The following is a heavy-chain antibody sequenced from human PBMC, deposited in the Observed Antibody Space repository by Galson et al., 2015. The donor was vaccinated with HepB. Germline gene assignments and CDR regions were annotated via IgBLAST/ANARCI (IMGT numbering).Heavy chain of an antibody. CDR3: AKDRGYCTGGICYDFDY. J-gene: IGHJ4*02. V-gene: IGHV3-30*18. CDR2: ISYDGSNK. CDR1: GFTFSSYG. D-gene: IGHD2-8*02. Sequence: SLRLSCAASGFTFSSYGLHWVRQAPGKGLEWVAVISYDGSNKYYADSVKGRFTISRDNSKNTLYLQMNSLRAEDTAVYYCAKDRGYCTGGICYDFDYWGQGTLVTVSS.